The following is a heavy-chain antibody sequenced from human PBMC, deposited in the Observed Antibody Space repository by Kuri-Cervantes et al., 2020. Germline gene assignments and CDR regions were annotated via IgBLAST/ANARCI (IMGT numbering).Heavy chain of an antibody. Sequence: GESLKISCAASGFTFSSYAMHWVRQAPGKGLEWVAVISYDGSNKYYADSVKGRFTISRDNSKNTLYLQMNSLRAEDTAVYYCARDESRSVYYGMDVWGQGTTVTVSS. V-gene: IGHV3-30-3*01. CDR1: GFTFSSYA. J-gene: IGHJ6*02. D-gene: IGHD5/OR15-5a*01. CDR2: ISYDGSNK. CDR3: ARDESRSVYYGMDV.